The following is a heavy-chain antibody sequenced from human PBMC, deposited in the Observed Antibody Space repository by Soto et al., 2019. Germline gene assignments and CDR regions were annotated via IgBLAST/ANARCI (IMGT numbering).Heavy chain of an antibody. J-gene: IGHJ5*02. CDR1: GFTFHTYW. V-gene: IGHV3-74*01. Sequence: EVQLVESGGGLVQPGGSLRLSCAASGFTFHTYWMHWIRQVPGKGLEWVSRINSDASHTYYADSVKGRFTISRDNAKNSLHLEMNSLRAEDTAVNYCVRDGHCITTCCCGNWFDPWGQGTLVTVSS. CDR2: INSDASHT. D-gene: IGHD2-2*01. CDR3: VRDGHCITTCCCGNWFDP.